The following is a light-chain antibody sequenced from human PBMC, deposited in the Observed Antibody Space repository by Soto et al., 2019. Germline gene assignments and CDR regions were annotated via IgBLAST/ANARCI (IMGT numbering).Light chain of an antibody. J-gene: IGKJ1*01. CDR2: GAS. CDR1: QSVNSNY. Sequence: EIVLTQSPGTLSLSPGERATLSCRASQSVNSNYLAWYQQKPGQGPRVFMYGASSRATGIPDRFSGSGSGTDFTLTISRLEPEDFAVYYCQQYDHSPRTFGQGTKVEIK. V-gene: IGKV3-20*01. CDR3: QQYDHSPRT.